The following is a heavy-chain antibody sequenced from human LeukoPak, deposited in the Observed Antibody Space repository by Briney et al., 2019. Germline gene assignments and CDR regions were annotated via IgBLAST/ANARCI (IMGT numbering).Heavy chain of an antibody. CDR2: IRYDGSNK. Sequence: GGSLRLSCAASGFTFSSCGMHWVRQAPGKGLEWVAFIRYDGSNKYYADSVKGRFTISRDNSKNTLYLQMNSLRAEDTAVYYCAKPSYGDYGRYLDLWGRGTLVTVSS. CDR3: AKPSYGDYGRYLDL. CDR1: GFTFSSCG. D-gene: IGHD4-17*01. V-gene: IGHV3-30*02. J-gene: IGHJ2*01.